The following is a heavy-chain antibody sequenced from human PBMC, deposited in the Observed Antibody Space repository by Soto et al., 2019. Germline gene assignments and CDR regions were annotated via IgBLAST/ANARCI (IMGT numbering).Heavy chain of an antibody. CDR2: MHYSGSS. V-gene: IGHV4-39*01. CDR3: ARAGAVTPTRWYFDL. CDR1: GGSISSSNY. J-gene: IGHJ2*01. Sequence: QLQLQESGPGLVKPSETLSLTCIVSGGSISSSNYWGWIRQSPGKGLEWIGSMHYSGSSNYNPSLKGRVTIXXDXSXXQLPRKLSSVTAADTAVYYCARAGAVTPTRWYFDLWGRGTLVTVSS. D-gene: IGHD4-4*01.